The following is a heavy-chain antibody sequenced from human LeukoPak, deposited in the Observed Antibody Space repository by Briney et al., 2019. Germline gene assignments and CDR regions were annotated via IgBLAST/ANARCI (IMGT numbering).Heavy chain of an antibody. Sequence: GGSLRLSCAASGFTLTSYAMSWVRQAPGKGLEWVSLICGRGGNTYYANSVKGRFTISRDNSKNTLSLQMNSLRAEDTAVYYCAKGSGDSCFSPLDSWGQGTLVTVSS. CDR1: GFTLTSYA. D-gene: IGHD2-15*01. J-gene: IGHJ4*02. V-gene: IGHV3-23*01. CDR3: AKGSGDSCFSPLDS. CDR2: ICGRGGNT.